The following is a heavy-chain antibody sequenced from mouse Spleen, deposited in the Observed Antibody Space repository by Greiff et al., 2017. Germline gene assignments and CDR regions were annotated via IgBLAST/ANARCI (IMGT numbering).Heavy chain of an antibody. D-gene: IGHD4-1*01. Sequence: EVQRVESGGGLVKPGGSLKLSCAASGFTFSDYGMHWVRQAPEKGLEWVAYISSGSSTIYYADTVKGRFTISRDNAKNTLFLQMTSLRSEDTAMYYCASRTGTSAYWGQGTLVTVSA. CDR1: GFTFSDYG. J-gene: IGHJ3*01. CDR3: ASRTGTSAY. CDR2: ISSGSSTI. V-gene: IGHV5-17*01.